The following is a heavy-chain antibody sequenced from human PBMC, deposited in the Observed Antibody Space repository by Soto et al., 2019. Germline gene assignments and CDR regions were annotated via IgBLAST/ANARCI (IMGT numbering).Heavy chain of an antibody. CDR1: GFTFSDYY. Sequence: GGSLRLSCAASGFTFSDYYMSWIRQAPGKGLEWVSYISSSSSYTNYADSVKGRFTISRDNAKNSLYLQMNSLRAEDTAVYYCARVVCSSTSCYGEDGWFDPWGQGTLVTVSS. V-gene: IGHV3-11*05. J-gene: IGHJ5*02. CDR2: ISSSSSYT. CDR3: ARVVCSSTSCYGEDGWFDP. D-gene: IGHD2-2*01.